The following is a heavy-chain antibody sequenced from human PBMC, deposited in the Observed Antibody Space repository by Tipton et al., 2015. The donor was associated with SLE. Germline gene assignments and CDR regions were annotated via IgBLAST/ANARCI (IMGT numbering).Heavy chain of an antibody. D-gene: IGHD1-26*01. J-gene: IGHJ4*02. V-gene: IGHV4-39*02. Sequence: TLSLTCSVSGVSISTSRYYWGWIRQSPGQGLEWVGSLYAGGSTYFHPSLKSRASISADASKNHFSLKLNSVTAADTAVYYCARAAYSGSSVEYWGQGTLVSVSS. CDR1: GVSISTSRYY. CDR3: ARAAYSGSSVEY. CDR2: LYAGGST.